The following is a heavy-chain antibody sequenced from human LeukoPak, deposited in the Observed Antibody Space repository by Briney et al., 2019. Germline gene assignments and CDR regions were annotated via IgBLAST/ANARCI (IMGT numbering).Heavy chain of an antibody. Sequence: SETLSLTCDVSGVSINTCCYYWSWIRQPPGKGLEWIGYKYYSGSTRYNSSLRSRLTISLDSSKNQFSLRLTSVTAADTAVYYCARGRSYGFDSDSWGPGTLVFVSS. CDR1: GVSINTCCYY. V-gene: IGHV4-61*01. J-gene: IGHJ4*02. CDR3: ARGRSYGFDSDS. CDR2: KYYSGST. D-gene: IGHD5-18*01.